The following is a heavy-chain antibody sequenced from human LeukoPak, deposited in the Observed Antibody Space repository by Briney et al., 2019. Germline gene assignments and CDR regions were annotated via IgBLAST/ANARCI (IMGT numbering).Heavy chain of an antibody. Sequence: PGGSLRLSCAASGFTFSSYGMHWVRQAPGKGLEWVAFIRYDGSNKYYADSVKGRFTISRDNSKNTLYLQMNSLRAEDTAVYYCAKDRARWLQLSYFDYWGQGTLVTVSS. CDR2: IRYDGSNK. D-gene: IGHD5-24*01. V-gene: IGHV3-30*02. CDR1: GFTFSSYG. J-gene: IGHJ4*02. CDR3: AKDRARWLQLSYFDY.